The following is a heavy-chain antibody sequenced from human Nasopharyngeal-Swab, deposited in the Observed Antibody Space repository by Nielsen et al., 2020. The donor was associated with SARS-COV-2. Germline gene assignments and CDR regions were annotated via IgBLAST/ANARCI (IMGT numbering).Heavy chain of an antibody. D-gene: IGHD4-17*01. CDR3: TRGDGALTYFDY. J-gene: IGHJ4*02. CDR2: ISGSGSTL. Sequence: GESMKISCAASGFTFSDHSMIWVSQDPGQGLEWVSYISGSGSTLYYADSVKGRITVSRDNAKSSVYLQMSSLRDEDTAVYYCTRGDGALTYFDYWGQGTLVSVSS. V-gene: IGHV3-48*02. CDR1: GFTFSDHS.